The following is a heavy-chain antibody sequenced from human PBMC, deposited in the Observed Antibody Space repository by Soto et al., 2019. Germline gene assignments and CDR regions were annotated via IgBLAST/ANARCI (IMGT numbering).Heavy chain of an antibody. CDR3: ARLQIEVAGTN. CDR2: INANSGGT. CDR1: GYTFSDYY. Sequence: ASVKVSCKASGYTFSDYYMHWVRQAPGQGLEWMGWINANSGGTTYAQKFQGRVTMTRDTSISTAYMELSRLGSDDTAIYYCARLQIEVAGTNWGQGTLVTVSS. D-gene: IGHD6-19*01. V-gene: IGHV1-2*02. J-gene: IGHJ1*01.